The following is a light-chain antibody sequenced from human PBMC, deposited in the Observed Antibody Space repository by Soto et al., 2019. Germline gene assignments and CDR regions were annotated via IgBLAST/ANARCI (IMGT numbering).Light chain of an antibody. CDR1: QCVSGN. V-gene: IGKV3D-15*01. Sequence: EIVMTQSPATLSVSPGERATLSCRASQCVSGNLAWYQQKPGQAPRLLIYGASTRATGIPDRFSGCGSGTEFPLTISSLQSEDFAVYCCQQYNNWPPTFVQGTKVEIK. CDR3: QQYNNWPPT. CDR2: GAS. J-gene: IGKJ1*01.